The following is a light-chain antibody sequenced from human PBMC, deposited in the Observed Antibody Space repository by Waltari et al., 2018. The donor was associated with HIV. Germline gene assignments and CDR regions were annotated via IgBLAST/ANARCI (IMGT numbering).Light chain of an antibody. CDR3: GTWDNSLSAGF. Sequence: QSVLTQPPSVSSPPGQKVTIPCSGSSSSFGNNYVSWYQQFPGTAPKLLIYDNNRRPSGMPDRFSGSKSGTSATLAITGLQTGDEADYYCGTWDNSLSAGFFGGGTKLTVL. J-gene: IGLJ2*01. CDR2: DNN. V-gene: IGLV1-51*01. CDR1: SSSFGNNY.